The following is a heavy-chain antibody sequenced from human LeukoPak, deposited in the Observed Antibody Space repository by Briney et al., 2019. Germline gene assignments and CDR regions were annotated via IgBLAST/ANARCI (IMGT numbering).Heavy chain of an antibody. V-gene: IGHV3-30-3*01. D-gene: IGHD3-10*01. CDR2: ISYDGSNK. J-gene: IGHJ4*02. CDR1: GFTFSSYA. Sequence: GGSLRLSCAASGFTFSSYAIHWVRQAPGKGLEWVAVISYDGSNKYYADSVKGRFTISRDNSKNTLYLQMNSLRAEDTAVYYCASSGSGSYYIDWGQGTLVTVSS. CDR3: ASSGSGSYYID.